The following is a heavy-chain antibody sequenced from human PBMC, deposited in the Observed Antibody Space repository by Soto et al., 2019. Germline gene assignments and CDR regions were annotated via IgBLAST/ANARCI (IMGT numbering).Heavy chain of an antibody. CDR3: ARDEHSYGYRPHDY. D-gene: IGHD5-18*01. CDR1: GYTFTSYA. Sequence: ASVKVSCKASGYTFTSYAMHWVRQAPGQRLEWMGWINAGNGNTKYSQKFQGRVTITRDTSASTAYMELSSLRSEDTAVYYCARDEHSYGYRPHDYWGQGTLVTAPQ. V-gene: IGHV1-3*01. CDR2: INAGNGNT. J-gene: IGHJ4*02.